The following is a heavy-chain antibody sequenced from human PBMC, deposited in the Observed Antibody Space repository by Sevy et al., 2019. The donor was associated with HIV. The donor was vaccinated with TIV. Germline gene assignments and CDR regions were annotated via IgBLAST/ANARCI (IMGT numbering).Heavy chain of an antibody. V-gene: IGHV3-30-3*01. CDR3: ARDLRPNYWYFDV. CDR2: ISYDGSSE. J-gene: IGHJ2*01. CDR1: GFTSTNYA. Sequence: GGSLRLSCAASGFTSTNYALHWIRQAPGKGLEWVAIISYDGSSEYYADSVKGRFTISRDNSKNTLYLQMNSLRPDDTAVYYCARDLRPNYWYFDVWGRGTLVTVSS.